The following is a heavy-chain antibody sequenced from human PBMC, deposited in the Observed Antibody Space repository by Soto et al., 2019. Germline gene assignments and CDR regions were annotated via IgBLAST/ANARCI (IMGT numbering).Heavy chain of an antibody. CDR2: IYYSGST. D-gene: IGHD2-2*01. Sequence: SETQSLTCSVSGGSISSGGYYWSWIRQHPGKGLEWIGYIYYSGSTSYNPSLKSRVTISVDTSKNQFSLKLSSVTAADTAVYYCARGYCSSTSCFDPWGQGTLVTVSS. CDR3: ARGYCSSTSCFDP. J-gene: IGHJ5*02. CDR1: GGSISSGGYY. V-gene: IGHV4-31*03.